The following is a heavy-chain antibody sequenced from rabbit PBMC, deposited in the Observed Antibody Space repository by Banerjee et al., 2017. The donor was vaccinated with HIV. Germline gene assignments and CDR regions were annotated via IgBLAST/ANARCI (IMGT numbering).Heavy chain of an antibody. V-gene: IGHV1S40*01. CDR1: GFSFSSSYW. CDR3: ARDNGSSSGFYFNL. D-gene: IGHD1-1*01. J-gene: IGHJ4*01. CDR2: IYAGSSGST. Sequence: QSLEESGGDLVKPGASLTLTCTASGFSFSSSYWICWVRQAPGKGLEWIACIYAGSSGSTYYASWAKGRFTISKTSSTTVTLQMTSLTAADTATYFCARDNGSSSGFYFNLWGPGTLVTVS.